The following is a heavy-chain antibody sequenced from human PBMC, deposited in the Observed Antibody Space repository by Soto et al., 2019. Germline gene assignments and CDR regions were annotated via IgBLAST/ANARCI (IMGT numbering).Heavy chain of an antibody. Sequence: GGSLRLSCAASGFTFSSYGMHWVRQAPGKGLEWVAVISYDGSNKYYADSVKGRFTISRDNSKNTLYLQMNSLRAEDTAVYYCAKDRSIAVAGVEYYYYYGMDVWGQGTTVTVSS. J-gene: IGHJ6*02. CDR1: GFTFSSYG. D-gene: IGHD6-19*01. CDR2: ISYDGSNK. V-gene: IGHV3-30*18. CDR3: AKDRSIAVAGVEYYYYYGMDV.